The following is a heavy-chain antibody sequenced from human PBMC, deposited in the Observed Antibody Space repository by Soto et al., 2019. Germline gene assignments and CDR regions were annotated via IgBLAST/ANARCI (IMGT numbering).Heavy chain of an antibody. CDR1: GVSISTGDCY. CDR2: IYNFGSP. Sequence: QVQLQESGPGLVKPSQTLSLTCNVSGVSISTGDCYWSWIRQQPGKGLAWIGYIYNFGSPYYTPALGGRVTISVDTSKNQFSLRLSSVTAADTAVYFCACRVTRPRGYFHRWGQGTLVTVSS. CDR3: ACRVTRPRGYFHR. V-gene: IGHV4-31*03. D-gene: IGHD2-21*02. J-gene: IGHJ1*01.